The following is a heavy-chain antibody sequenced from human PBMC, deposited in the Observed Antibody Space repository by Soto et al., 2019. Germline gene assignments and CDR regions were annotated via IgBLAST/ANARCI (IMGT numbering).Heavy chain of an antibody. D-gene: IGHD1-1*01. J-gene: IGHJ3*01. CDR2: LYDVDGS. CDR3: ATWHEREHAYDV. CDR1: GLTISGKKY. Sequence: DVQLVESGGGLIQPGESLRLSCAAFGLTISGKKYVAWVRQAPGKGLEWVSGLYDVDGSFYADSVRGRFPTSSDSSKTTVYLQMNDLRHDDTAVYYCATWHEREHAYDVWGQGTTVTVSS. V-gene: IGHV3-53*01.